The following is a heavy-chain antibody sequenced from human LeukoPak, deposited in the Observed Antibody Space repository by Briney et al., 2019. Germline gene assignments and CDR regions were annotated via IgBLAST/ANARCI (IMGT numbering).Heavy chain of an antibody. J-gene: IGHJ4*01. Sequence: GGSLRLSCAASGFTFSNYAMHWVRQAPGKGLEWVALMSYDGSSKYYADSVKGRFTISRDNSKNTLYLQMSSLRAEDTAVYYCARDQNWAGGYIDYWGHGTLVTVSS. CDR3: ARDQNWAGGYIDY. V-gene: IGHV3-30-3*01. D-gene: IGHD2-8*02. CDR2: MSYDGSSK. CDR1: GFTFSNYA.